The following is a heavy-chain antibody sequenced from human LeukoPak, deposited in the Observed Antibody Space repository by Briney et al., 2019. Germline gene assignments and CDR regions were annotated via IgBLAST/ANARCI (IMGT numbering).Heavy chain of an antibody. D-gene: IGHD3-10*01. J-gene: IGHJ4*02. Sequence: GGSLRLSCAASGFTFSSYAMSWVRQAPGKGLEWVSAISGSGGSTYYADSVKGRFSTSRDNSRNTPYLQMNSLRAEDTAVYYCAKDSYASGRNYYFDCWGQGTLVTVSS. CDR2: ISGSGGST. CDR3: AKDSYASGRNYYFDC. CDR1: GFTFSSYA. V-gene: IGHV3-23*01.